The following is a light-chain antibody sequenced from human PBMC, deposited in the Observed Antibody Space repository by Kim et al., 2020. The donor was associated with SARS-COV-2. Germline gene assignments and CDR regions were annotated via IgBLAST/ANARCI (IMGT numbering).Light chain of an antibody. CDR3: QQSYITPFP. Sequence: DIQMTQSPSSLSASVGDRVTITCRTTQSISSHLNWYQQKPGRAPKLLISAASTLQGGVPSRFSGSGSETDFTLTISSLQPEDFATYFCQQSYITPFPFGPGTKVDL. J-gene: IGKJ3*01. CDR2: AAS. CDR1: QSISSH. V-gene: IGKV1-39*01.